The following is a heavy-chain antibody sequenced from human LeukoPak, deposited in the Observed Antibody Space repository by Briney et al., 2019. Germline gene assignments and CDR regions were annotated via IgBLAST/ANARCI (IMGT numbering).Heavy chain of an antibody. Sequence: SETLSLTCTVSGGSISSYYWSWIRQPPGEGLEWIGYIYYSGSTNYNPSLKSRVTISVDTSKNQFSLKLSSVTAADTAVYYCARVGGSSGWYYYNINYFDYWGQGTLVTVSS. CDR1: GGSISSYY. J-gene: IGHJ4*02. D-gene: IGHD6-19*01. CDR2: IYYSGST. V-gene: IGHV4-59*01. CDR3: ARVGGSSGWYYYNINYFDY.